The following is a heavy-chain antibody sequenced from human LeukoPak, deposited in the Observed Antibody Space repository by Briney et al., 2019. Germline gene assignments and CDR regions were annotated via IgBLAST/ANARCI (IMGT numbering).Heavy chain of an antibody. CDR3: ARGFLDMDV. D-gene: IGHD2/OR15-2a*01. Sequence: PGGSLRLSYAASGFTVSSNYMSWVRQAPGKGLEWVSVIYSGGSTYYADSVKGRFTISRDNSKNTLYLQMNSLSDEDTAVYYCARGFLDMDVWGKGTTVAISS. CDR1: GFTVSSNY. J-gene: IGHJ6*03. CDR2: IYSGGST. V-gene: IGHV3-66*01.